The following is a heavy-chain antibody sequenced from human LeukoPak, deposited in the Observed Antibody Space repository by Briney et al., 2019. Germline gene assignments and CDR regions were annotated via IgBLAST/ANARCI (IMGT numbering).Heavy chain of an antibody. J-gene: IGHJ4*02. CDR3: ARDLDSSGKNFDY. V-gene: IGHV1-18*01. CDR2: ISAYNGNT. Sequence: GISWVRQAPGQGLEWMGWISAYNGNTNYAQKLQGRVTMTTDTSTSTAYMELRSLKSDDTAVYYCARDLDSSGKNFDYWGQGTLVTVSS. CDR1: G. D-gene: IGHD3-22*01.